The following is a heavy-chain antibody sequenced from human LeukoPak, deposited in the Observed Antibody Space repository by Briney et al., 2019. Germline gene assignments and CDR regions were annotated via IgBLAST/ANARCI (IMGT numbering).Heavy chain of an antibody. V-gene: IGHV4/OR15-8*01. CDR2: IHHDGRI. D-gene: IGHD3-16*02. Sequence: PSETLSLTCDVSGGSIDSTNWWNWVRQPPGKGLEWIGEIHHDGRINYNPSLKSRVTLSVDKSKNQFSLRLNSVTAADTAMYYCARSHDHLWGNYPDYWGQGTLVAVSS. J-gene: IGHJ4*02. CDR1: GGSIDSTNW. CDR3: ARSHDHLWGNYPDY.